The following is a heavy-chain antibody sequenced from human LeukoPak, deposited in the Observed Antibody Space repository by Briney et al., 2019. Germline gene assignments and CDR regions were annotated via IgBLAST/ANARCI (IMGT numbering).Heavy chain of an antibody. CDR2: MSVGSGLI. Sequence: PGGSLRLSCAASGFTFSSYSMNWIRQAPGKGLEWVSSMSVGSGLIYYAESVKGRFTVSRDNAKKSLYLQMNSLRAEDTALYYCARRNIAAAGIPPYYYYMDVWGKGTTVTVSS. CDR3: ARRNIAAAGIPPYYYYMDV. CDR1: GFTFSSYS. J-gene: IGHJ6*03. D-gene: IGHD6-13*01. V-gene: IGHV3-21*04.